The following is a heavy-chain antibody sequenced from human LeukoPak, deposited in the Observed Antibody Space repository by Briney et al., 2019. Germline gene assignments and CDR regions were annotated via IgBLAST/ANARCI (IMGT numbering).Heavy chain of an antibody. V-gene: IGHV3-23*01. D-gene: IGHD5-18*01. CDR1: GFTFSSYG. Sequence: GGTLRLSCAASGFTFSSYGMSWVRQAPGKGLEWASAISGSGGSTYYADSVKGRFTISRDNSKNTLYLQMNSLRAEDTAVYYCARHLSGITGYTYGRGIDYWGQGTLLTVSS. CDR3: ARHLSGITGYTYGRGIDY. CDR2: ISGSGGST. J-gene: IGHJ4*02.